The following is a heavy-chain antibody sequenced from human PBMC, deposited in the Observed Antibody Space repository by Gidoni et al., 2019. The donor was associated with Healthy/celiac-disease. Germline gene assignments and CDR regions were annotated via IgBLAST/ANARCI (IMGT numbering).Heavy chain of an antibody. CDR3: ARATTVTGEYFQH. D-gene: IGHD4-17*01. CDR1: GGSISSGDYY. V-gene: IGHV4-30-4*01. Sequence: QVQLQESGQGLVKPSQTLSLTCPVSGGSISSGDYYWSWIRQPPGKGLEWIGYIYYSGSTYYNPSLKSRVTISVDTSKNQFSLKLSSVTAADTAVYYCARATTVTGEYFQHWGQGTLVTVSS. CDR2: IYYSGST. J-gene: IGHJ1*01.